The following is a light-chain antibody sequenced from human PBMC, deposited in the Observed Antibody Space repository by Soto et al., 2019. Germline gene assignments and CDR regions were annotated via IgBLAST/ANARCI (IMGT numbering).Light chain of an antibody. CDR2: DAS. J-gene: IGKJ5*01. CDR1: QSISNW. Sequence: DIRMTQSPSTLSASVGDRVTITCRASQSISNWLAWYQQKPGKAPKLLIYDASSLESGVPSRFSGSASGTEFNITISSLQPDDFATYYCQHYETYPITFGQGTRLEI. V-gene: IGKV1-5*01. CDR3: QHYETYPIT.